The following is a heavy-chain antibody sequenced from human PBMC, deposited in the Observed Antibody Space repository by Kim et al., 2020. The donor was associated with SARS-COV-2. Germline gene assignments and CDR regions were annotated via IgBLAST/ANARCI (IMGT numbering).Heavy chain of an antibody. CDR3: ATKARDDYGDYGPFFSFDY. CDR1: GYTLTELS. J-gene: IGHJ4*02. Sequence: ASVKVSCKVSGYTLTELSMHWVRQAPGKGLEWMGGFDPEDGETIYAQKFQGRVTMTEDTSTDTAYMELSSLRSEDTAVYYCATKARDDYGDYGPFFSFDYWGQGTLVTVSS. V-gene: IGHV1-24*01. D-gene: IGHD4-17*01. CDR2: FDPEDGET.